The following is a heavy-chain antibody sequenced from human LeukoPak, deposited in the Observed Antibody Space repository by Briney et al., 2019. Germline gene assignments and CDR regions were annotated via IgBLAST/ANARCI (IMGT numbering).Heavy chain of an antibody. V-gene: IGHV3-74*01. D-gene: IGHD5-12*01. Sequence: GGSLRLSCAASGFTFSSYWMHWVRQAPGKGLVWVSRINSDGSSTSYADPVKGRFTISRDNAKNTLYLQMNSLRAEDTAVYYCARPGGYGYWYFDLWGRGTLVTVSS. J-gene: IGHJ2*01. CDR3: ARPGGYGYWYFDL. CDR2: INSDGSST. CDR1: GFTFSSYW.